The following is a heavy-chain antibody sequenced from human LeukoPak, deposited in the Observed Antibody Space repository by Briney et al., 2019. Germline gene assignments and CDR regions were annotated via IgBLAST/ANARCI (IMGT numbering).Heavy chain of an antibody. D-gene: IGHD3-22*01. CDR3: ALERVDYYDSSGYGSIFDY. V-gene: IGHV1-2*02. Sequence: GASVKVSCKASGYTFTGYYMHWVRQAPGQGLEWMGWINPNSGGTNYAQKFQGRVTMTRDTSISTAYMELSRLRSDDTAVYYCALERVDYYDSSGYGSIFDYWGQGTLVTVSS. CDR2: INPNSGGT. J-gene: IGHJ4*02. CDR1: GYTFTGYY.